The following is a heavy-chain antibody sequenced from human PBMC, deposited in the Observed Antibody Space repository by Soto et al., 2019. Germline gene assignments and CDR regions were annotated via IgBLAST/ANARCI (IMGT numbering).Heavy chain of an antibody. D-gene: IGHD2-2*01. V-gene: IGHV1-69*13. CDR2: IIPIFGTA. J-gene: IGHJ6*02. CDR3: ARGNRYCSSTSRYSAMDV. CDR1: GGTFSSYA. Sequence: SVKVSCKASGGTFSSYAISWVRQAPGQGLEWMGGIIPIFGTANYAQKFQGRVTITADESTSTAYMELSSLRSEDTAVYYCARGNRYCSSTSRYSAMDVWGQGTTVTVSS.